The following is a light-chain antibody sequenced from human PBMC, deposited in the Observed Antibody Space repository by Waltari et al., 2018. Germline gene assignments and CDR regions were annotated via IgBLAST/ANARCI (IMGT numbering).Light chain of an antibody. J-gene: IGLJ1*01. CDR2: EVT. CDR1: SSDVGAYDR. CDR3: SSYVSGNKGV. V-gene: IGLV2-8*01. Sequence: QSALTQPPSASGSPGQSVTISFPGTSSDVGAYDRFSWYQPPPGKAPKRVIYEVTKRPSGVPDRFSGSKSGNTASLTVSGLQAEDEADYYCSSYVSGNKGVFGTGTQVTVL.